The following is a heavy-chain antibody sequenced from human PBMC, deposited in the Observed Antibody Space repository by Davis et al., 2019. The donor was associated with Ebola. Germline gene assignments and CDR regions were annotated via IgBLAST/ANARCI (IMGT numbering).Heavy chain of an antibody. Sequence: HTGGSLRLSCAASGYTFSTNWMHWVRQAPGKGLVWVSLISSDGTITRCADSVKGRFTISRDNAKNTLHLQMNSLRVEDTAIYYCAKDTSNVWFDVWGQGTMVTVAS. CDR1: GYTFSTNW. CDR3: AKDTSNVWFDV. CDR2: ISSDGTIT. V-gene: IGHV3-74*01. J-gene: IGHJ3*01. D-gene: IGHD6-19*01.